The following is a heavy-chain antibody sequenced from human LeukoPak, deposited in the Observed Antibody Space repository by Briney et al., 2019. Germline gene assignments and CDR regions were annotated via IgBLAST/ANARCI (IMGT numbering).Heavy chain of an antibody. CDR1: GYSFTSYW. D-gene: IGHD2-21*01. CDR3: ARLAYCGGDCYLYFDY. V-gene: IGHV5-51*01. Sequence: GESLKISFQGSGYSFTSYWNGWVRQMPGKGLGWMGIIYPGDSDTRYSPSFQGQVTISADKSISTAYLQWSSLKASDTAKYYCARLAYCGGDCYLYFDYWGQGTLVTVSS. J-gene: IGHJ4*02. CDR2: IYPGDSDT.